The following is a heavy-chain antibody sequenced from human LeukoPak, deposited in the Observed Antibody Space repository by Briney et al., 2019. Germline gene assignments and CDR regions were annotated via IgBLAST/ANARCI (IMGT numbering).Heavy chain of an antibody. CDR3: ARDRGSGLDY. CDR2: INDSGGTI. V-gene: IGHV3-23*01. Sequence: GGSLRLSCAASGFTFNSYAMTWVRQAPGKGLEWVSLINDSGGTIYYADSVKGRFTISRDNSKNTLYLQMNSLRAEDTAVYYCARDRGSGLDYWGQGTLVTVSS. D-gene: IGHD3-10*01. J-gene: IGHJ4*02. CDR1: GFTFNSYA.